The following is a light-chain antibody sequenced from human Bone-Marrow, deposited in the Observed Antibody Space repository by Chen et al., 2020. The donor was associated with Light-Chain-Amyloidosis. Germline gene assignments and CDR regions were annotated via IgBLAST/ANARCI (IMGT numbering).Light chain of an antibody. CDR1: NLGSTS. J-gene: IGLJ3*02. Sequence: SDVLTQPSSVSVAPGQTAPIACGGNNLGSTSVHWYQQTPGQAPLLDVYDDSDRPSGIPERLSGSNSGNTATLTSSRVEAGDEADYYCQVWDRSSDRPVFGGGTKLTVL. CDR3: QVWDRSSDRPV. CDR2: DDS. V-gene: IGLV3-21*02.